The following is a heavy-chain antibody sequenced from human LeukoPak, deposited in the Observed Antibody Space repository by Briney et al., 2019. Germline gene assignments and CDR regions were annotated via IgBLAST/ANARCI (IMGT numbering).Heavy chain of an antibody. D-gene: IGHD4-23*01. CDR3: ARRRNPMVVTPTSRTYFFDS. V-gene: IGHV1-2*02. J-gene: IGHJ4*02. Sequence: ASVKVSCKASGYTFTRYYMHWVRQAPGQGHEWMGWIYPNSGGTNFAQKFQGRVTVTRDTSISVAYMELSRLGSDDTAVHYFARRRNPMVVTPTSRTYFFDSWGQGTLVTVSS. CDR2: IYPNSGGT. CDR1: GYTFTRYY.